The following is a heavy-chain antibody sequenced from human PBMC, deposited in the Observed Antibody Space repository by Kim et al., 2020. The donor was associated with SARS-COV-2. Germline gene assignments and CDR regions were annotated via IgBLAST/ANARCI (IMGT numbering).Heavy chain of an antibody. J-gene: IGHJ1*01. Sequence: SETLSLTCTVSGGSISSYYWSWIRQPPGKGLEWIGYIYYSGSTNYNPSLKSRVTISVDTCKHQFSLKLSSVTAADTAVYYCARGDYCSSTSCNGSYFQHWGQGTLNTVSS. CDR2: IYYSGST. D-gene: IGHD2-2*01. CDR1: GGSISSYY. CDR3: ARGDYCSSTSCNGSYFQH. V-gene: IGHV4-59*01.